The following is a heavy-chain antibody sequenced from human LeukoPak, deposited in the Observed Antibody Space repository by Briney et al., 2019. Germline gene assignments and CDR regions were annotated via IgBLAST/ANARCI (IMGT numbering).Heavy chain of an antibody. D-gene: IGHD3-3*01. CDR1: GYTFTGYY. CDR2: INPNSGGT. Sequence: ASVKVSCKASGYTFTGYYMHWVRQAPGQGLEWMGWINPNSGGTNYAQKFQGRVTMTRDTSISTAYMELSRLRSDDTAVYYCARVNPTTSYYDFWSGYYEIDYWGQGNPGHRLL. J-gene: IGHJ4*02. V-gene: IGHV1-2*02. CDR3: ARVNPTTSYYDFWSGYYEIDY.